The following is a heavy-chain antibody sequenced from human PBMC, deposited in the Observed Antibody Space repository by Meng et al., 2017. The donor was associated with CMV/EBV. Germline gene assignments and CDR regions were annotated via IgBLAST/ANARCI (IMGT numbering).Heavy chain of an antibody. J-gene: IGHJ4*02. V-gene: IGHV4-4*02. CDR2: LYPSGSA. CDR1: SSHW. D-gene: IGHD2-2*01. Sequence: SSHWGSRVRERPGKGPASLGELYPSGSANYNQSLKSRVTISVDKSKNQSSLKLSSVTAADTPVYYCAREAYSCTSTSCYSVYFDYWGQGTLVTVSS. CDR3: AREAYSCTSTSCYSVYFDY.